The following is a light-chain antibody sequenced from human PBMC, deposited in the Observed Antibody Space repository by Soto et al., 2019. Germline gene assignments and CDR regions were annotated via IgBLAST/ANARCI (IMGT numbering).Light chain of an antibody. J-gene: IGLJ2*01. Sequence: QSALTQPRSVSGSPGQSVTISCTGTSSDVGGYNYVSWYQQHPGKAPKLMIYDVSKRPSGVPDRFSGSKSGNTASLTISGLQAEDEADYYRCSYAGTKTLVFGGGTKVTVL. CDR3: CSYAGTKTLV. CDR1: SSDVGGYNY. V-gene: IGLV2-11*01. CDR2: DVS.